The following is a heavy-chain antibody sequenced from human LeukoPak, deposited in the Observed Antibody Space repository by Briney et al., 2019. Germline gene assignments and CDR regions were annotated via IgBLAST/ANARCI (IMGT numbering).Heavy chain of an antibody. CDR1: GFTFSSYW. CDR3: ARGGRSSSGSGDY. J-gene: IGHJ4*02. CDR2: IKQDGSEK. Sequence: GGSLRLSCAASGFTFSSYWMSWVRQAPGKGLEWVANIKQDGSEKYYVDSVKGRFTISRDNAKNSLYLQMNSLRAEDTAVYYCARGGRSSSGSGDYWGQGTLVTVSS. V-gene: IGHV3-7*01. D-gene: IGHD6-6*01.